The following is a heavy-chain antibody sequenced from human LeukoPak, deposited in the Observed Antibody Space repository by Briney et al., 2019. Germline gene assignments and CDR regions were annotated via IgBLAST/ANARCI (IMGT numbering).Heavy chain of an antibody. V-gene: IGHV4-38-2*01. CDR1: GYSISSGYY. Sequence: PSETLSLTCAVSGYSISSGYYWGWIRQPPGKGLEWIGSIYHSGSTYYNPSLKSRVTLSVDTSKNQFSLKLSSATAADTAVYYCARHAYSNYLLDYWGQGTLVTVSS. J-gene: IGHJ4*02. CDR3: ARHAYSNYLLDY. CDR2: IYHSGST. D-gene: IGHD4-11*01.